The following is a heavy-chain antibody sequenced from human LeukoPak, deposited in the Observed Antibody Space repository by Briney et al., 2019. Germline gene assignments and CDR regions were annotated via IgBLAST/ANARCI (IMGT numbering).Heavy chain of an antibody. CDR2: MNPNSGNT. J-gene: IGHJ6*02. CDR3: ARALHGMDV. CDR1: GYTFSNYY. V-gene: IGHV1-18*01. Sequence: ASLKVSCKASGYTFSNYYITWVRQATGQGLEWMGWMNPNSGNTGYAQKLQGRVTMTTDTSTSTAYMELRSLRSDDTAVYYCARALHGMDVWGQGTTVTVSS.